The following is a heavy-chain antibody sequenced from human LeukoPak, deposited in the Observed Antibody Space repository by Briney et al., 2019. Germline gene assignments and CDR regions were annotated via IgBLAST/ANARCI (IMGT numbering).Heavy chain of an antibody. J-gene: IGHJ4*02. D-gene: IGHD6-19*01. V-gene: IGHV4-34*01. CDR2: INHSGYT. CDR1: GVPFSNYY. CDR3: TRAVAGHPD. Sequence: SSETLSLTCAVSGVPFSNYYWSWVRQSPRQGLEWIGEINHSGYTNYKPSLKSRVTMSIDTSKNQFSLILTSVTAADAGVYYCTRAVAGHPDWGQGTLVTVSS.